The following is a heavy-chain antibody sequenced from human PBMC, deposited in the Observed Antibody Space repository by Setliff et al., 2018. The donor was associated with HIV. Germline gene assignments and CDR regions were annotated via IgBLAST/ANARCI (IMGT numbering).Heavy chain of an antibody. V-gene: IGHV4-39*01. CDR1: GASISSSSHH. D-gene: IGHD1-26*01. CDR3: ARIVRWELVATSTFFYYYLDV. J-gene: IGHJ6*03. CDR2: IYYTGST. Sequence: SETLSLTCTVSGASISSSSHHWAWIRQPPGKGLEYIGNIYYTGSTHHNPSLESRVATSVDTSKNQFSLKLSSVTAADTAVYYCARIVRWELVATSTFFYYYLDVWGKGTTVTVSS.